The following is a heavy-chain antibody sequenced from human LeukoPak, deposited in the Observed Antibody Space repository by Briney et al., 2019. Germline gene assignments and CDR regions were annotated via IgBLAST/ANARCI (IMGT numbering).Heavy chain of an antibody. D-gene: IGHD3-22*01. V-gene: IGHV3-21*06. CDR1: AFIFSLYT. J-gene: IGHJ4*02. CDR2: ISTSCSYI. Sequence: GGSLRLSCATSAFIFSLYTMNWVRQAPGKGLDLIPSISTSCSYIYYADSVKGRFTVSRDNAKNSLYLQMNSLRAEDTAMYYCARAKMSYDSSGNFDYWGQGTLVTVSS. CDR3: ARAKMSYDSSGNFDY.